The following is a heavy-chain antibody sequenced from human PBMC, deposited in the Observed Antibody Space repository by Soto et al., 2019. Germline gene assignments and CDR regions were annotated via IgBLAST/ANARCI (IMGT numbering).Heavy chain of an antibody. CDR2: INAGNGNT. J-gene: IGHJ4*02. Sequence: ASVKVSCKASGYTFTSYAMHWVRQAPGQRLEWMGWINAGNGNTKYSQKFQGRVTITRDTSASTAYMELSSLRSEDTAVYYCARSLITMVPEADWGQGTLVTVSS. V-gene: IGHV1-3*01. D-gene: IGHD3-10*01. CDR3: ARSLITMVPEAD. CDR1: GYTFTSYA.